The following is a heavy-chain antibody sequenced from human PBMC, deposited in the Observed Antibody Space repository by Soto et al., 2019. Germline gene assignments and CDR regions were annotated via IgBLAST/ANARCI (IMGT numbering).Heavy chain of an antibody. Sequence: GGSLRLSCAASGFTFSSYGMHWVRQAPGKGLEWVAVISYDGSNKYYADSVKGRFTISRDNSKNTLYLQMNSLRAEDTAVYYCASMGELVAAGTNPFDYWGQGTLVTVSS. CDR2: ISYDGSNK. V-gene: IGHV3-30*03. D-gene: IGHD3-16*01. CDR3: ASMGELVAAGTNPFDY. CDR1: GFTFSSYG. J-gene: IGHJ4*02.